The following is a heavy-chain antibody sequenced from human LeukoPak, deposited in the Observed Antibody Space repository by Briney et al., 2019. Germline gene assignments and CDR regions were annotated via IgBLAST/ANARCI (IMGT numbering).Heavy chain of an antibody. D-gene: IGHD3-10*01. CDR3: ARDSGMVRGTVDY. J-gene: IGHJ4*02. CDR2: ISYDGGNK. V-gene: IGHV3-30*03. CDR1: GFTFSSND. Sequence: PGRSLRLSCAASGFTFSSNDIHWVRQAPGKGLEWVVVISYDGGNKYYADSVKGRFAISRDNSKNTLYLQMNSLRSEDTAVYYCARDSGMVRGTVDYWGQGTLVTVSS.